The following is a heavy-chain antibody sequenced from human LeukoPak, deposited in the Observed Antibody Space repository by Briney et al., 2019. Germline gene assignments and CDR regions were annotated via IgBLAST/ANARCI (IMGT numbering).Heavy chain of an antibody. Sequence: ASVKVSCKASGYTFTSYYMHWVRQAPGQGLEWMGIINPSGGSTSYAQKFQGRVTMTRDMSTSTVYMELSSLRSGDTAVYYCASEIAAAGTSVLAYWGQGTLVTVSS. D-gene: IGHD6-13*01. CDR3: ASEIAAAGTSVLAY. V-gene: IGHV1-46*01. CDR1: GYTFTSYY. CDR2: INPSGGST. J-gene: IGHJ4*02.